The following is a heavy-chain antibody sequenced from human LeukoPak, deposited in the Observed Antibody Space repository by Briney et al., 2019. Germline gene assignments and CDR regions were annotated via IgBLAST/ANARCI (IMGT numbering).Heavy chain of an antibody. V-gene: IGHV4-31*03. CDR3: ARIAKTGLDL. D-gene: IGHD1-1*01. CDR1: GGSISSGGYY. Sequence: SETLSLTCTVSGGSISSGGYYWSWIRQHPGKGLEWIGYIYYSGSTYYNPSLKSRVTISVDKSNNQFSLKVNSVTAADTAVYYCARIAKTGLDLWGQGTLVTVSS. J-gene: IGHJ5*02. CDR2: IYYSGST.